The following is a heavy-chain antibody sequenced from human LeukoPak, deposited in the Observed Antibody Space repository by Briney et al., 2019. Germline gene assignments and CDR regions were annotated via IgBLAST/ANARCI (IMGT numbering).Heavy chain of an antibody. V-gene: IGHV1-2*02. Sequence: ASVKVSCKSSGYTFTGNYLHWVRQAPGQGLEWMGWIDPNSGGTNYAQKFQGKVTMTRDTSNSTAYMELGRLRADDTAVYYCARGGEITVIVVDSNWFDPWGQGTRVTVSS. D-gene: IGHD3-22*01. CDR3: ARGGEITVIVVDSNWFDP. CDR1: GYTFTGNY. J-gene: IGHJ5*02. CDR2: IDPNSGGT.